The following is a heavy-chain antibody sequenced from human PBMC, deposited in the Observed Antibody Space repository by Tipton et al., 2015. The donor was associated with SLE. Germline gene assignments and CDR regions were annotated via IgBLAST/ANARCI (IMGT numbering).Heavy chain of an antibody. V-gene: IGHV4-61*02. D-gene: IGHD1-1*01. CDR1: GGSISSGSYY. CDR2: IYTSGST. Sequence: TLSLTCTVSGGSISSGSYYWSWIRQPAGKGLEWIGRIYTSGSTNYNPSLKSRVTISVDTSKNQFSLKLSSVTAADTAVYYCASSRERPGGMDVWGQGTTVTVSS. J-gene: IGHJ6*02. CDR3: ASSRERPGGMDV.